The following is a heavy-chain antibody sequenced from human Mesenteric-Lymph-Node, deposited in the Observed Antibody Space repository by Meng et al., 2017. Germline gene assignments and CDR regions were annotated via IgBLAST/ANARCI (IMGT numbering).Heavy chain of an antibody. Sequence: GQLVQSGDEVKKPGASVKVSCKASGYTFTSYYMHWVRQAPGQGLEWMGGIIPIFGTANYAQKFQGRVTITTDESTSTAYMELSSLRSEDTAVYYCASWVAAAGKGWFNPWGQGTLVTVSS. CDR1: GYTFTSYY. J-gene: IGHJ5*02. CDR3: ASWVAAAGKGWFNP. V-gene: IGHV1-69*01. D-gene: IGHD6-13*01. CDR2: IIPIFGTA.